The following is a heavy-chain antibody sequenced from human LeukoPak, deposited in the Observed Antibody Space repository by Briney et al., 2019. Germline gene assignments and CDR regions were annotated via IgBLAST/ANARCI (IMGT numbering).Heavy chain of an antibody. CDR2: VNPHSGDI. CDR3: ARSGADYIWGSYRFGSWFDP. Sequence: ASVRVSCKASGYTFTHYYMNWVRQAPGQGLEWMGWVNPHSGDINYAQKFQGRVTMTRDTSISTAYMDLSELMSDDTGVYYCARSGADYIWGSYRFGSWFDPWGQGTLVTVSS. D-gene: IGHD3-16*02. V-gene: IGHV1-2*02. J-gene: IGHJ5*02. CDR1: GYTFTHYY.